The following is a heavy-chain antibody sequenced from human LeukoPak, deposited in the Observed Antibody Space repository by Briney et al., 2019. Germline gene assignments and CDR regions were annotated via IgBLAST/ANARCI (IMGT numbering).Heavy chain of an antibody. CDR3: TKDPPFTGGVYSAY. CDR2: ISGGSGST. CDR1: GFTFSSYA. D-gene: IGHD7-27*01. J-gene: IGHJ4*02. Sequence: GGSLRLSCAASGFTFSSYAMSWVRQAPGKGLAWVSTISGGSGSTYCADSVKGRFTISRDNSKNTLYLHMSSLKTEDTAVYYCTKDPPFTGGVYSAYWGQGTLVTVSS. V-gene: IGHV3-23*01.